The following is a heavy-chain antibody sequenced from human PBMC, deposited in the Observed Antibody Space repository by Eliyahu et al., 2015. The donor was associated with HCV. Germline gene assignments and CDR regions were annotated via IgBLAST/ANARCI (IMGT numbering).Heavy chain of an antibody. CDR2: IYYSGST. D-gene: IGHD6-13*01. CDR1: GGSISSYY. J-gene: IGHJ5*02. CDR3: ARQRSMIIYSSSWKGWFDP. V-gene: IGHV4-59*08. Sequence: QVQLQESGPGLVKPSETLSLTCTVXGGSISSYYXSWIRQPPGKGLEWIGYIYYSGSTNYNPSLKSRVTISVDTSKNQFSLKLSSVTAADTAVYYCARQRSMIIYSSSWKGWFDPWGQGTLVTVSS.